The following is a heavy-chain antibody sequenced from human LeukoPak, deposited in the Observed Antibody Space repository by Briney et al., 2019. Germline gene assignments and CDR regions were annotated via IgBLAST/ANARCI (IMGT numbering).Heavy chain of an antibody. J-gene: IGHJ5*02. CDR3: AKDQKAISVVRVAYKRPNWLDL. CDR1: GFTFSNYW. CDR2: IKQDGSEK. Sequence: GGSLRLSCAASGFTFSNYWMSWVRQAPGKGLEWVANIKQDGSEKYYVNSVKGRFTISRDNAKNSLYLQMNSLRAEDTAVYFCAKDQKAISVVRVAYKRPNWLDLWGQGTLVTVSS. V-gene: IGHV3-7*01. D-gene: IGHD5-12*01.